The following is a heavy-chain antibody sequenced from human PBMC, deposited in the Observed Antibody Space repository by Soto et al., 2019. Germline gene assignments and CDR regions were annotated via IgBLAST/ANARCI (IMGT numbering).Heavy chain of an antibody. V-gene: IGHV4-39*01. CDR1: GGSISGSSYY. CDR3: ASTYYDYVWGSYRPPDSDY. Sequence: SETLSVACTVSGGSISGSSYYWGWIRQPPGRGLEWIGSIYYSGSTYYNPSLKSRVTISVDTSKNQFSLKLSSVTAADTAVYYCASTYYDYVWGSYRPPDSDYWGQGTLITVS. J-gene: IGHJ4*02. D-gene: IGHD3-16*02. CDR2: IYYSGST.